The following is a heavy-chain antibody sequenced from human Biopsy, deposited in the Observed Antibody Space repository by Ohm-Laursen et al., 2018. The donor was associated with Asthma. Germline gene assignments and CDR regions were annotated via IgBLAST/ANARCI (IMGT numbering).Heavy chain of an antibody. CDR2: ISVYNGNT. V-gene: IGHV1-18*01. CDR3: ARAVDYSHYYGIDV. CDR1: GYTFNSAG. J-gene: IGHJ6*02. D-gene: IGHD3-10*01. Sequence: ASVKVSCKSSGYTFNSAGITWVRQAPGQGLEWMGWISVYNGNTKVAQKLQDRVTMITDTSTSAAYMELRSLRSDDTAVYFCARAVDYSHYYGIDVWGQGTTVTVS.